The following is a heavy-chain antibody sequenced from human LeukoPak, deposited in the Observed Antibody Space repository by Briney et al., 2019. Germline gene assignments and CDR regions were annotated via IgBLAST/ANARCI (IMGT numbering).Heavy chain of an antibody. V-gene: IGHV1-18*01. CDR2: ISAYNGNT. D-gene: IGHD3-10*01. J-gene: IGHJ4*02. Sequence: GASVKVSCKASGYTFTSYGISWVRQAPGQGLEWMGWISAYNGNTNYAQKLQGRVTMTTDTSTSTAYMELRSLRSYDTAVYYCARDWYYGSGSYYPPLRYWGQGTLVTVSS. CDR1: GYTFTSYG. CDR3: ARDWYYGSGSYYPPLRY.